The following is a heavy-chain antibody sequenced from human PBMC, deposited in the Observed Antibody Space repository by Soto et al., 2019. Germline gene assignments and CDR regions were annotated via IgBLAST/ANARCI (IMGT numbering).Heavy chain of an antibody. J-gene: IGHJ4*02. V-gene: IGHV4-31*03. D-gene: IGHD5-18*01. CDR1: GVSVSTGGYF. Sequence: SETLSLTCTVSGVSVSTGGYFWTWIRQHPGKGLEWIGNIYYSGMTYYNPSLRGRVSIFLDPSESQFSLKLNSVTAADTAVYYCARDSSGPGYSYGKFDYWGQGALVTVSS. CDR3: ARDSSGPGYSYGKFDY. CDR2: IYYSGMT.